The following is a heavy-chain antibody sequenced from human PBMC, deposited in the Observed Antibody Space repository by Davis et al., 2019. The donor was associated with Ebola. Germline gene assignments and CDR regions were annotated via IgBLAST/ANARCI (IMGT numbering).Heavy chain of an antibody. V-gene: IGHV4-39*02. CDR3: ARDGDDYGDYN. CDR1: GGSISSSSYY. J-gene: IGHJ4*02. Sequence: SETLSLTCTVSGGSISSSSYYWGWIRQPPGKGLEWIGSIYYSGSTYYNPSLKSRVTISVDTSKNQFSLKLSSVTAADTAVYYCARDGDDYGDYNWGQGTLVTVSS. CDR2: IYYSGST. D-gene: IGHD4-17*01.